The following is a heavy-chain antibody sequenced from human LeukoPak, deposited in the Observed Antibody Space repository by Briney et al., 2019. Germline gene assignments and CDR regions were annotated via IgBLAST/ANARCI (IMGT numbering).Heavy chain of an antibody. CDR3: AKASWVSSTDAVR. J-gene: IGHJ4*01. V-gene: IGHV3-23*01. D-gene: IGHD3-16*01. Sequence: GGSLRLSCAASGLSFSSFGMSWVRQGPARGLEWVSSSRGNGETFYVDSVKGRFTLSSDSSRNTVYFQLNNLRVEDTAIYSCAKASWVSSTDAVRWGHPTLVTVSS. CDR2: SRGNGET. CDR1: GLSFSSFG.